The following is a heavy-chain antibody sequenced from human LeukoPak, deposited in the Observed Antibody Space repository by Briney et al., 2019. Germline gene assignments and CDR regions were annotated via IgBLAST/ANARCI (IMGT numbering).Heavy chain of an antibody. V-gene: IGHV4-59*12. CDR1: GGSISSYC. Sequence: PSETLSLTCTVSGGSISSYCWSWIRQPPGKGLEWIGYIYYSGSTNYNPSLKSRVTISVDTSKNQFSLKLSSVTAADTAVYYCARGGATMIVVVHPGIFDYWGQGTLVTVSS. D-gene: IGHD3-22*01. CDR3: ARGGATMIVVVHPGIFDY. CDR2: IYYSGST. J-gene: IGHJ4*02.